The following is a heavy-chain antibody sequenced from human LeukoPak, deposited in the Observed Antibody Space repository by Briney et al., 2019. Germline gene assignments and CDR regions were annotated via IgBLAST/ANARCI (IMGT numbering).Heavy chain of an antibody. CDR3: ARDLGDANFDY. J-gene: IGHJ4*02. V-gene: IGHV3-21*01. CDR2: ISSSSSYT. D-gene: IGHD3-10*01. CDR1: GFTFSSYS. Sequence: GGSLRLSCAASGFTFSSYSMNWVRQAPGKGLEWVSSISSSSSYTYYADSVKGRFTISRDNAKNSLYLQMNSLRAEDTAVYYCARDLGDANFDYWGQGTLVTVSS.